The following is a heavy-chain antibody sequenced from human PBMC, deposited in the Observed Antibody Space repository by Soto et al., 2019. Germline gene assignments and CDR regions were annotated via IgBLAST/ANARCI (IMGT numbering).Heavy chain of an antibody. V-gene: IGHV3-23*01. J-gene: IGHJ4*02. CDR3: AKNRGIAVAQAY. D-gene: IGHD6-19*01. CDR1: GFTFSSYA. CDR2: ISGSGGST. Sequence: GGSLRLSCAASGFTFSSYAMSWVRQAPGKGLEWVSAISGSGGSTYYADSVKGRFTISRDNSKNTLYLQMNSLRAEDAAVYYCAKNRGIAVAQAYWGQGTLVTVSS.